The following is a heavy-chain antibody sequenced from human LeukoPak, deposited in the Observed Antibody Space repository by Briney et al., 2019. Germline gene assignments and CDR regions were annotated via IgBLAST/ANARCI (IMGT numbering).Heavy chain of an antibody. J-gene: IGHJ4*02. CDR2: IYYSGST. CDR3: ARADLTGYSYYFDY. CDR1: GGSFSGYY. Sequence: SETLSLTCAVYGGSFSGYYWSWIRQPPGKGLEWIGYIYYSGSTNYNPSLKSRVTISVDTSKNQFSLKLSSVTAADTAVYYCARADLTGYSYYFDYWGQGTLVTVSS. D-gene: IGHD3-9*01. V-gene: IGHV4-59*01.